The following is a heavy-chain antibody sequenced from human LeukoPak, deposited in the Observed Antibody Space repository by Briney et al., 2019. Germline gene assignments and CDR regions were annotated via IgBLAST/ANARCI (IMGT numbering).Heavy chain of an antibody. CDR3: ARDTSAFLTGYYYMDV. V-gene: IGHV3-48*03. J-gene: IGHJ6*03. CDR2: ISSSGRTI. D-gene: IGHD2-2*01. Sequence: GRSLRLSCAASGFTFSSYEMNWVRQAPGKGLEWVSYISSSGRTIYYADSVKGRFTISRDNAKNSLYLQMNSLRAEDTAVYYCARDTSAFLTGYYYMDVWGKGTTVTVSS. CDR1: GFTFSSYE.